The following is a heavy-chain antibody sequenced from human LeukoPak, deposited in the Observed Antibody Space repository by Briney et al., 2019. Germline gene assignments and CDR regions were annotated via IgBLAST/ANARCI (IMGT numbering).Heavy chain of an antibody. CDR1: GFTVSSNY. D-gene: IGHD3-10*01. V-gene: IGHV3-66*01. CDR2: IYSGGST. Sequence: GGSLRLSCAASGFTVSSNYMSWVRQAPGKGLEWVSVIYSGGSTYYADSVKGRFTISRDNSKNTLYLQMNSLRAEDTAVYYCARDLRYYYGSGSYYYYYYYYMDVWGKGTTVTVSS. CDR3: ARDLRYYYGSGSYYYYYYYYMDV. J-gene: IGHJ6*03.